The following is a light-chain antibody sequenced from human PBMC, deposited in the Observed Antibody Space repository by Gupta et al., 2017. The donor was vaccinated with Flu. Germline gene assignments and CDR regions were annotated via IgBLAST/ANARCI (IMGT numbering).Light chain of an antibody. J-gene: IGLJ3*02. Sequence: SSELTQDPAVSVALGQTVRITCQGDSLRSYYASWYQQKPGQAPVLVIYGKNNGPSGIPDRFSGSSSGNTASLTITGAQAEDEADYYCNSRDSSGNHLEFGGGTKLTVL. CDR2: GKN. CDR3: NSRDSSGNHLE. CDR1: SLRSYY. V-gene: IGLV3-19*01.